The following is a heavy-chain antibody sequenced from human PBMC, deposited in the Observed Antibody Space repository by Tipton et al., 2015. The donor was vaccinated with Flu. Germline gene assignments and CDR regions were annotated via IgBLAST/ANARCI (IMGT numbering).Heavy chain of an antibody. CDR2: ISSDGKSI. V-gene: IGHV3-74*01. J-gene: IGHJ2*01. Sequence: SLRLSCEGPGFTFSSYSMHWVRQVPGKGLVWVSRISSDGKSITYADSVKGRFTISRDSAKNSLFLQMNSLRTEDTALYYCARDSEPNVVPSATIVLPVSFFDLWGRGTLVTVSS. D-gene: IGHD2-2*01. CDR1: GFTFSSYS. CDR3: ARDSEPNVVPSATIVLPVSFFDL.